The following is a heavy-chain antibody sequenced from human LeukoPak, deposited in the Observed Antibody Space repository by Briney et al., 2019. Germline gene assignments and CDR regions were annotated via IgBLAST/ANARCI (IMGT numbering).Heavy chain of an antibody. Sequence: PGGSLRLSCAASGFTFSSYWMSWVRQAPGKGLERVANIKQDGSEKYYVDSVKGRFTISKDNGKDSLYLQINSLRAEDTAVYYCARAPDILTGYYSVSLSYWGQGTLVTVSS. V-gene: IGHV3-7*01. CDR3: ARAPDILTGYYSVSLSY. CDR1: GFTFSSYW. CDR2: IKQDGSEK. D-gene: IGHD3-9*01. J-gene: IGHJ4*02.